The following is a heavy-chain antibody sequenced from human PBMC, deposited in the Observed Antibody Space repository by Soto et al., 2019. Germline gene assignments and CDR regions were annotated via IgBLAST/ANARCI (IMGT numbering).Heavy chain of an antibody. Sequence: SVKVSCKASGGTFSSYAISWVRQAPGQGLEWMGGIIPIFGTANYAQKFQGRVTITADESTSTAYVELSSLRSEDTAVYYCAIKLDYYYYGMDDWGQGTTVTVSS. D-gene: IGHD2-2*03. CDR1: GGTFSSYA. V-gene: IGHV1-69*13. CDR3: AIKLDYYYYGMDD. J-gene: IGHJ6*02. CDR2: IIPIFGTA.